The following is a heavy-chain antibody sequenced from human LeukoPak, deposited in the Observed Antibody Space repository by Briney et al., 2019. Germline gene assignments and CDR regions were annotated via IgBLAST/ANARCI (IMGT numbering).Heavy chain of an antibody. CDR2: IYYSGST. D-gene: IGHD6-13*01. CDR1: GGSISSYY. Sequence: PSETLSLTCTVSGGSISSYYWSWIRQPPGKGLEWIEYIYYSGSTNYNPSLKSRVTISVDTSKNQFSLKLSSVTAADTAVYYCARDWRIASSWWIDYWGQGTLVTVSS. CDR3: ARDWRIASSWWIDY. J-gene: IGHJ4*02. V-gene: IGHV4-59*01.